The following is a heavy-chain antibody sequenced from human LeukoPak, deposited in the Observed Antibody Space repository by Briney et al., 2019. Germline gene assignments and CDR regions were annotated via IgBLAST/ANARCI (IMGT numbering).Heavy chain of an antibody. Sequence: KTSETLSLTCTVSDGSISSYYWSWIRQPAGKGLEWIGRIYSTGSTNYNPSLKSRVTMSVDTSNNQFSLKLSSVTAADTAVYYCARRSGTYHAFDIWGQGTMVTVSS. CDR1: DGSISSYY. CDR3: ARRSGTYHAFDI. D-gene: IGHD1-26*01. CDR2: IYSTGST. J-gene: IGHJ3*02. V-gene: IGHV4-4*07.